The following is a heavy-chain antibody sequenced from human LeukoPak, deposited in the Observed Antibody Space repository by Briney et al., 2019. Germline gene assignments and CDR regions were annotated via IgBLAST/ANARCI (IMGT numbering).Heavy chain of an antibody. CDR1: GFTFSNAW. CDR2: IKSKTDGGTT. V-gene: IGHV3-15*01. Sequence: GGSLRLSCAASGFTFSNAWMSWVRQAPGKGLEWVGRIKSKTDGGTTDYAAPVKGRFTISRDDSKNTLYLQMNSLKTEDTAVYYCARDGVRYFGPHAFDIWGQGTMVTVSS. J-gene: IGHJ3*02. D-gene: IGHD3-9*01. CDR3: ARDGVRYFGPHAFDI.